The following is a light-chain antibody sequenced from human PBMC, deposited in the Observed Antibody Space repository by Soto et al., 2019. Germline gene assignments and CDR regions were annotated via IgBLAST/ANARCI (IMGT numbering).Light chain of an antibody. Sequence: QSALTQPASVSGSHGQSITISCTGTSSDVGSYNLVSWYQQHPGKAPKLMIYEVSKRPSGVSNRFSGSKSGNTASLTISGLQAEDEADYYCCSYAGSSTHVFGTGTKLTVL. J-gene: IGLJ1*01. CDR1: SSDVGSYNL. CDR3: CSYAGSSTHV. CDR2: EVS. V-gene: IGLV2-23*02.